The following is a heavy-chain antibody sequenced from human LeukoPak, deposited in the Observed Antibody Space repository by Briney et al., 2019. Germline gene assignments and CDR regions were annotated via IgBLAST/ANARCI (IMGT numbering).Heavy chain of an antibody. CDR2: ISGSGGST. Sequence: GGSLRLSCAASGFTFSSYAMSWVRQAPGKGLEWGSAISGSGGSTYYADSVKGRFTISRDNSKNTLYIQMNSLSAEDTAVYYCAKDRKPGIAAAGNGAFDIWGQGTMVTVSS. CDR1: GFTFSSYA. J-gene: IGHJ3*02. CDR3: AKDRKPGIAAAGNGAFDI. V-gene: IGHV3-23*01. D-gene: IGHD6-13*01.